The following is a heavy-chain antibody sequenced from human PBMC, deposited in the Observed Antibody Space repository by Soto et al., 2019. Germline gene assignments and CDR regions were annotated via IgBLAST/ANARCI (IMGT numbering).Heavy chain of an antibody. D-gene: IGHD6-19*01. V-gene: IGHV3-30*03. CDR1: GFSFSTYG. J-gene: IGHJ4*02. CDR2: ISNDGSNK. Sequence: GGSLRLSCAASGFSFSTYGMHWVRQAPGKGLEWVAFISNDGSNKYYADSVKGRFTISRDNSKNTLYLQMNSLRAEDTAVYYCARQWLDSYYFDYWGQGTLVTVSS. CDR3: ARQWLDSYYFDY.